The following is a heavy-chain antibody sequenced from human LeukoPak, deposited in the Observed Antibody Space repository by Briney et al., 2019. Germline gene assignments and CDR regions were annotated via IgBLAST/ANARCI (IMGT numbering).Heavy chain of an antibody. CDR1: GGSFSGYY. J-gene: IGHJ4*02. CDR3: ARNMITFGGVIVLYFDY. CDR2: IKHSGST. V-gene: IGHV4-34*01. Sequence: ASETLSLTCAVYGGSFSGYYWSWIRQPPGKGLEWIGEIKHSGSTNYNPSLKSRVTISVDTSKNQFSLKLSSVTAADTAVYYCARNMITFGGVIVLYFDYWGQGTLVTVSS. D-gene: IGHD3-16*02.